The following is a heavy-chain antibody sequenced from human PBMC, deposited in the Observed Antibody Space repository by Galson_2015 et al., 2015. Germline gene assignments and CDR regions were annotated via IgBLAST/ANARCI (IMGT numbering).Heavy chain of an antibody. CDR3: AKDTPQRPRIYYYYGMDV. CDR1: GFTFDDYT. V-gene: IGHV3-43*01. Sequence: SLRLSCAASGFTFDDYTMHWVRQAPGKGLEWVSLISWDGGSTYYVDSVKGRFTISRDNSKNSLYLQLNSLRTEDTALYYCAKDTPQRPRIYYYYGMDVWGQGTTVTVSS. CDR2: ISWDGGST. J-gene: IGHJ6*02.